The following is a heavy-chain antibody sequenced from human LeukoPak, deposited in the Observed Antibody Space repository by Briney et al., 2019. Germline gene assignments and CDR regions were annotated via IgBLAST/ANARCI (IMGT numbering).Heavy chain of an antibody. CDR3: ARHGTYYDSSGYYFGAHDAFDI. J-gene: IGHJ3*02. Sequence: GESQKISCKGSGYSFTSYWIGWVRQMPGKGLEWMGIIYPGDSDTRYSPSFQGQVTISADKSISTAYLQWSSLKASDTAMYYCARHGTYYDSSGYYFGAHDAFDIWGQGTMVTVSS. CDR1: GYSFTSYW. V-gene: IGHV5-51*01. CDR2: IYPGDSDT. D-gene: IGHD3-22*01.